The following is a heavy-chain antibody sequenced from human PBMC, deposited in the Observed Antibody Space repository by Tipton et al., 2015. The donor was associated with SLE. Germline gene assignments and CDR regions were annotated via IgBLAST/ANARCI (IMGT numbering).Heavy chain of an antibody. J-gene: IGHJ4*02. CDR1: GGSISRYY. CDR2: IHYSGST. CDR3: ARGSRVEEELQY. Sequence: TLSLTCTVSGGSISRYYWSWIRQPPGQRLEWIGYIHYSGSTKYSPSLKSRVTMSVDTSKNQFSLKLSSVTAADTAVYYCARGSRVEEELQYWGQGALVTVSS. V-gene: IGHV4-59*01. D-gene: IGHD1-26*01.